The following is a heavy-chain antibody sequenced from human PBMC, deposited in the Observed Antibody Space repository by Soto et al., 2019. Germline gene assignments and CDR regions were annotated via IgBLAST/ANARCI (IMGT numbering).Heavy chain of an antibody. CDR1: GFTFRTYA. J-gene: IGHJ6*02. CDR3: AKDRTVYYDFWSGPPSLDV. Sequence: VRSLRLSCAASGFTFRTYAMNWVRQAPGKGLEWVSGISGTGGGTYYAGSVKGRFTISRDNSKNTLYLQMNSLRAEDTAVYYCAKDRTVYYDFWSGPPSLDVWGQGTTVTVSS. D-gene: IGHD3-3*01. V-gene: IGHV3-23*01. CDR2: ISGTGGGT.